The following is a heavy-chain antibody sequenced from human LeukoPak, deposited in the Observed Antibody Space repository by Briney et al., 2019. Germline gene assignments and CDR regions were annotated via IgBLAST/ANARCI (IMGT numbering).Heavy chain of an antibody. CDR1: GDSISRGSYY. CDR3: ARETVAHYFDF. CDR2: IYRTGST. J-gene: IGHJ4*02. V-gene: IGHV4-30-2*01. Sequence: SQTLSLTCTVSGDSISRGSYYWSWIRQPPGRGLEWIGYIYRTGSTYYTPSLKSRVAISLDRSTNQFSLYLTSVTAADTAVYYCARETVAHYFDFWGQGTLVTVSS. D-gene: IGHD2-15*01.